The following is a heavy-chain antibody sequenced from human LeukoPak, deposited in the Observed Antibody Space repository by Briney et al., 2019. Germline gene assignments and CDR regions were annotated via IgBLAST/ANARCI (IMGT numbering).Heavy chain of an antibody. CDR1: GGSISSSNW. D-gene: IGHD3-10*01. J-gene: IGHJ6*02. CDR2: IYHSGST. Sequence: GTLSLTCAVSGGSISSSNWWSWVRQPPGKGLEWIGEIYHSGSTNYNPSLKSRVTISVDKSKNQFSLKLSSVTAADTAVYYCARAGGPLWFGESSPSSPSSNSPVHYYYGMDVWGQGTTVTVSS. CDR3: ARAGGPLWFGESSPSSPSSNSPVHYYYGMDV. V-gene: IGHV4-4*02.